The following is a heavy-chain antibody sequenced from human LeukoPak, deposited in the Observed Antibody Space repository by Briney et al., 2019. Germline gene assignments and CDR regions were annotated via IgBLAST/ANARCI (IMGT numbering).Heavy chain of an antibody. CDR2: IYSGGST. J-gene: IGHJ4*02. CDR3: ARLGNYYDSSGYFDY. V-gene: IGHV3-66*01. Sequence: GGSLRLSCAASRFTVSSNYMSWVRQAPGKGLEWVSVIYSGGSTYYADSVKGRFTISRDNSKNTLYLQMNSLRAEDTAVYYCARLGNYYDSSGYFDYWGQGTLVTVSS. D-gene: IGHD3-22*01. CDR1: RFTVSSNY.